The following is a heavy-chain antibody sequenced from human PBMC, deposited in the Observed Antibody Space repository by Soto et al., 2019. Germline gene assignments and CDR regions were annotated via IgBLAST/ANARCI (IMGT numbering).Heavy chain of an antibody. CDR1: GGTFSSYT. J-gene: IGHJ3*02. Sequence: GASVKVSCKASGGTFSSYTISWVRQAPGQGLEWMGRIIPILGIANYAQKFQGRVTITADKSTSTAYMELSSLRSEDTAVYYCARDSHYYDSSGYYPRAFDIWGQGTMVTVSS. CDR2: IIPILGIA. CDR3: ARDSHYYDSSGYYPRAFDI. D-gene: IGHD3-22*01. V-gene: IGHV1-69*04.